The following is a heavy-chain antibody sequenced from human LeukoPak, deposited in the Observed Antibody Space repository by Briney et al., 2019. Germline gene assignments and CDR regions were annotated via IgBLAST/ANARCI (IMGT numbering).Heavy chain of an antibody. J-gene: IGHJ6*02. CDR3: ARPTLYYYYYGMDV. D-gene: IGHD3-16*01. CDR1: GYTFTSYA. Sequence: GASVKVSCKASGYTFTSYAMNWVRQAPRQGLEWMGWINTNTGNPTYAQGFTGRFVFSLDTSVSTAYLQISSLKAEDTAVYYCARPTLYYYYYGMDVWGQGTTVTVSS. V-gene: IGHV7-4-1*02. CDR2: INTNTGNP.